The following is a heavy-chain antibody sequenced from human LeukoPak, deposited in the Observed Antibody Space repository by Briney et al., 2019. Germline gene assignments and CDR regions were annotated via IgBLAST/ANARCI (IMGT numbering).Heavy chain of an antibody. Sequence: PGGSLRLSCAASGFTFSSYAMSWVRQAPGKGLEWVSYISSSSSTIYYADSVKGRFTISRDNAKNSLYLQMNSLRAEDTAVYYCAREAMATTLYYFDYWGQGTLVTVSS. CDR3: AREAMATTLYYFDY. D-gene: IGHD5-24*01. V-gene: IGHV3-48*01. CDR1: GFTFSSYA. J-gene: IGHJ4*02. CDR2: ISSSSSTI.